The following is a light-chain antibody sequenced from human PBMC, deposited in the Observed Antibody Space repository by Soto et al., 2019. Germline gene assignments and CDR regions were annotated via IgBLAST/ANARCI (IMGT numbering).Light chain of an antibody. CDR1: QSISSW. CDR3: QQYNSSLVT. V-gene: IGKV1-5*03. CDR2: KAS. J-gene: IGKJ5*01. Sequence: DIQMTQSPSTLSASVGDRVTITCRASQSISSWLAWYQQKPGKAPKLLIYKASSLESGVPSRFSGSGSGTEFTLTISSLQPDDFETYYCQQYNSSLVTFGQGTRLEIK.